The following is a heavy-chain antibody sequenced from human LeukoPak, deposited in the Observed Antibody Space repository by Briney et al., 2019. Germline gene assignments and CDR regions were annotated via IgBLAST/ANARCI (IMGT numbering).Heavy chain of an antibody. CDR3: AGDFGISEVY. Sequence: GGSLRLSCAASGFTFSRYWMHWVRQAPGKGPVWVSRMNSDGSSTSYADSVKGRFTISRDNAKNTLYLQMNSLRAEDTAVYYCAGDFGISEVYWGQGTLVTVSS. J-gene: IGHJ4*02. V-gene: IGHV3-74*01. CDR1: GFTFSRYW. CDR2: MNSDGSST. D-gene: IGHD1-20*01.